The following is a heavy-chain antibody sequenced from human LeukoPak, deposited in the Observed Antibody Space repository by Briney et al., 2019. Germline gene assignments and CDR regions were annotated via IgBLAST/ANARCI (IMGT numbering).Heavy chain of an antibody. CDR1: GFTVSSNY. Sequence: GGSLRLSCAASGFTVSSNYMSWVRQAPGKGLEWVPVIYSGGSTYYADSVKGRFTISRDNSKNTLYLQMNSLRAEDTAVYYCANDFRYYFGSGTASWGQGTLVTVSS. V-gene: IGHV3-53*01. D-gene: IGHD3-10*01. CDR2: IYSGGST. J-gene: IGHJ5*02. CDR3: ANDFRYYFGSGTAS.